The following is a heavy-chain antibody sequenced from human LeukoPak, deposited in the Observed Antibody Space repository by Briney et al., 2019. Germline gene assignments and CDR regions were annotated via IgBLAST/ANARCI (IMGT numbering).Heavy chain of an antibody. D-gene: IGHD3-3*01. CDR2: ISSSSSYI. V-gene: IGHV3-21*01. Sequence: GGSLRLSYAASGFTFSSYSMNWVRQAPGKGLEWVSSISSSSSYIYYADSVKGRFTISRDNAKNSLYLQMNSLRAEDTAVYYCARGTQLRFLEWLWYFDYWGQGTLVTVSS. CDR3: ARGTQLRFLEWLWYFDY. J-gene: IGHJ4*02. CDR1: GFTFSSYS.